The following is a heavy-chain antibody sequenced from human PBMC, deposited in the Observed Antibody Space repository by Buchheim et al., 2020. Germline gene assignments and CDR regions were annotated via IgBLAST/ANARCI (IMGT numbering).Heavy chain of an antibody. J-gene: IGHJ6*02. D-gene: IGHD3-3*01. CDR1: GGSISSGGYY. CDR3: ARDQVTIFGVVITPWYYGMDV. Sequence: QVQLQESGPGLVKPSQTLSLTCTVSGGSISSGGYYWSWIRQHPGKGLAWIGYIYYSGSTYYNPSLKSRVTISVDTSKNQFSLKLSSVTAADTAVYYCARDQVTIFGVVITPWYYGMDVWGQGTT. CDR2: IYYSGST. V-gene: IGHV4-31*03.